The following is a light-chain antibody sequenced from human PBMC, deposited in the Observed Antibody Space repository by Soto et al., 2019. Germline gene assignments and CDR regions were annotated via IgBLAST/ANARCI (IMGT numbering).Light chain of an antibody. J-gene: IGKJ3*01. CDR1: RPVVRQY. Sequence: EVGVTRCSASLSLSPGERVSLSCRASRPVVRQYIAWYHQKPGQALRLLIHDAGSRATGIPDRFSGSDSASGTDFTLFNSRLASEDCGVFIGQENGRSPTFGPGTKVDIK. CDR2: DAG. CDR3: QENGRSPT. V-gene: IGKV3-20*01.